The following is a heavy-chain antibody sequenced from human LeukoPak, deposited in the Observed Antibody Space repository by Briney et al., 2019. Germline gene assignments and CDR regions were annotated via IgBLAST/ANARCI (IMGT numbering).Heavy chain of an antibody. CDR1: GDSVSSNNVA. CDR2: TFYRSKWSF. J-gene: IGHJ5*02. V-gene: IGHV6-1*01. D-gene: IGHD1-26*01. Sequence: SHTLSLTCAISGDSVSSNNVAWNWITQSPSRGLEWLGRTFYRSKWSFDYAESVKSRITIYPDTAKNQFSLQLKSVTPEDTAVYYCAQGWDLNAWGQGTLVTVSS. CDR3: AQGWDLNA.